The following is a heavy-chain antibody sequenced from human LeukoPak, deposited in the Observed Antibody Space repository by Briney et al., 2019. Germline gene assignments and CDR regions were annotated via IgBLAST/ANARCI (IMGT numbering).Heavy chain of an antibody. V-gene: IGHV4-61*02. D-gene: IGHD3-10*01. CDR1: GGSISSGSYY. CDR2: IYTSGST. Sequence: PSETLSLTCTVSGGSISSGSYYWSWIRQPAGKGLEWIGRIYTSGSTNYNPSLKSRVTISVDTSKNQFSLKLSSVTAADTAVYYCASGSSNYYGSGSYGVWGQGTLVTVSS. CDR3: ASGSSNYYGSGSYGV. J-gene: IGHJ4*02.